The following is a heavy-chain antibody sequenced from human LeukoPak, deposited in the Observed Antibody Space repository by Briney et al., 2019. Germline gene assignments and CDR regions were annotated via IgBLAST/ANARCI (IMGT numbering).Heavy chain of an antibody. CDR2: ISSGGTTI. V-gene: IGHV3-48*03. CDR1: GFTFKSYE. J-gene: IGHJ5*02. Sequence: PGGSLRLSCSVSGFTFKSYEMNWVRLAPGKGLERIAYISSGGTTIFYADSVKGRFTVSRDNDKSLLYLQMNSLRADDTATYYCVRSLTIAVAGTDLWGQGTVVTVS. D-gene: IGHD6-19*01. CDR3: VRSLTIAVAGTDL.